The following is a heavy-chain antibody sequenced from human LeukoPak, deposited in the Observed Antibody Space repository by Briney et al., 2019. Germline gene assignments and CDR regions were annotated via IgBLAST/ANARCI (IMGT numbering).Heavy chain of an antibody. Sequence: SETLSLTCTVSSGSISSHYWSWMRQPPGKGLEWIGYIYYSGSTHYNPSLKSRVTISVDTSKNQFSLKLSSVTAADTALYYCVRYDSDGGAFDYWGRGTLVTVSS. V-gene: IGHV4-59*11. CDR1: SGSISSHY. CDR3: VRYDSDGGAFDY. D-gene: IGHD3-22*01. CDR2: IYYSGST. J-gene: IGHJ4*02.